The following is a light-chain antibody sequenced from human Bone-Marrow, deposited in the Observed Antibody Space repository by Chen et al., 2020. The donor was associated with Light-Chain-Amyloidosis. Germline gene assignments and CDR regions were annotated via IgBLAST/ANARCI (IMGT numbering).Light chain of an antibody. V-gene: IGLV3-21*02. CDR2: DDS. CDR3: QVWDMSSDRPV. J-gene: IGLJ3*02. CDR1: NIGSTS. Sequence: SYVLTQPSSVSVAPGQTATIACGGNNIGSTSVHWYQQTPGQAPLLVVYDDSDRPSGIPERLSGSNSGNTATLTISRVEAGDEADYYCQVWDMSSDRPVFGGGTKLTVV.